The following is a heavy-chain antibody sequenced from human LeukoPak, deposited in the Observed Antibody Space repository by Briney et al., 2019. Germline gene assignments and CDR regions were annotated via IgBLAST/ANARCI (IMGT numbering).Heavy chain of an antibody. Sequence: SETLSLTCTVSGGSISSSSYYWGWIRQPPGKGLERIGSIYYSGSTYYNPSLKSRVTISVDTSKNQFSLKLSSVTAADTAVYYCASQHDCGDIDYWGQGTLVTVSS. J-gene: IGHJ4*02. V-gene: IGHV4-39*01. D-gene: IGHD4-17*01. CDR3: ASQHDCGDIDY. CDR1: GGSISSSSYY. CDR2: IYYSGST.